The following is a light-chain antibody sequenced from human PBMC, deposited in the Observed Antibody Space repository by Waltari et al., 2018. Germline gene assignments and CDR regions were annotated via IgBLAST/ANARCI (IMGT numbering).Light chain of an antibody. Sequence: EIVLTQSPDTLSLSPGERATLSCRASQSVSSDSLAWYQQKHGQAPRLLIYGASSRATGIPDRFSGSGAVTDFTLTVSRLEPEDFAVYYCQQYGSSPYTFGQGTKVDIK. J-gene: IGKJ2*01. V-gene: IGKV3-20*01. CDR2: GAS. CDR1: QSVSSDS. CDR3: QQYGSSPYT.